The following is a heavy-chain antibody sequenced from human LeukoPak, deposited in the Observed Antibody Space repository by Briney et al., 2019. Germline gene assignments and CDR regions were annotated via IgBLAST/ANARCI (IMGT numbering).Heavy chain of an antibody. CDR2: INPDSGGT. CDR1: GFIFTDYY. CDR3: GRGGLSEELTAILPFY. J-gene: IGHJ4*02. Sequence: GASVKVSCKASGFIFTDYYMHWVRQAPGQGLEWMGWINPDSGGTNFAQKFQGGVTMTRDTYISTAYMELSRLTSDDTAVYFCGRGGLSEELTAILPFYWGQGTLVTVSS. V-gene: IGHV1-2*02. D-gene: IGHD2-21*02.